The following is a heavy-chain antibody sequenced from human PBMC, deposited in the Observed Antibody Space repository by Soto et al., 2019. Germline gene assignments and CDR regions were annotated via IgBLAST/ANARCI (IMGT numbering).Heavy chain of an antibody. CDR1: GGSISSSSYY. Sequence: SETLSLTCTVSGGSISSSSYYWGWIRQPPGKGLEWIGSIYYSGSTYYNPSLKSRVTISVDTSKNQFSLKLSSVTAADTAVYYCARLGPLGWFDPWGQGTLVTVSS. CDR3: ARLGPLGWFDP. V-gene: IGHV4-39*01. CDR2: IYYSGST. J-gene: IGHJ5*02. D-gene: IGHD3-16*01.